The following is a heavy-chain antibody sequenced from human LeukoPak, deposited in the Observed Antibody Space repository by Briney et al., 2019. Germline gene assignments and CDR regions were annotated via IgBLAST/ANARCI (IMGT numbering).Heavy chain of an antibody. CDR1: GGSISSYY. CDR2: IYYSGST. D-gene: IGHD3-10*01. V-gene: IGHV4-59*01. Sequence: KPSETLSLTCTVSGGSISSYYWSWIRQPPGKGLEWIGYIYYSGSTNYNPSLKSRVTISVDTSKNQFSLKLSSVTAADTAVYYCARGGNHYGSGSYDYWGQGTLVTVSS. CDR3: ARGGNHYGSGSYDY. J-gene: IGHJ4*02.